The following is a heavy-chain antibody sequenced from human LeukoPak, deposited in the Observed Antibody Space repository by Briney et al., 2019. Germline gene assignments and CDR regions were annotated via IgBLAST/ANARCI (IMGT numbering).Heavy chain of an antibody. CDR1: GYTFTSYD. CDR2: MNPNSGNT. D-gene: IGHD3-22*01. V-gene: IGHV1-8*01. Sequence: ASVKVSCKASGYTFTSYDINWVRQATGQELEWMGWMNPNSGNTGYAQKFQGRVTMTRNTSISTAYMELSSLRSEDTAVYYCARGGYYDSSEDAFDIWGQGTMVTVSS. CDR3: ARGGYYDSSEDAFDI. J-gene: IGHJ3*02.